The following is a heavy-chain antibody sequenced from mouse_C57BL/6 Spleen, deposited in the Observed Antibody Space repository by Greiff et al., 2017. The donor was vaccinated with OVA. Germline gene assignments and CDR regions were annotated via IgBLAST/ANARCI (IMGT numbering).Heavy chain of an antibody. V-gene: IGHV1-52*01. CDR1: GYTFTSYW. Sequence: QVQLQQPGAELVRPGSSVKLSCKASGYTFTSYWMHWVKQRPIQGLEWIGNIDPSDSETHYNQKFKDKATLTVDKSYSQAYMHLSSLTSEDSAGYYCARDGYVLDYWGQGTTLTVSS. CDR3: ARDGYVLDY. D-gene: IGHD2-2*01. CDR2: IDPSDSET. J-gene: IGHJ2*01.